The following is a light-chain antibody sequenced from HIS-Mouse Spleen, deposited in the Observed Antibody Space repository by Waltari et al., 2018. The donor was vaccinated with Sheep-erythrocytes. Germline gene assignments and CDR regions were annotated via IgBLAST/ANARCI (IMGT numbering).Light chain of an antibody. Sequence: QSALTQPPSASGSPGQLVTISCTGTSSDAGGDNYVYCDQQHPGKPPKLMIYEVSKRPSGVPDRFSASKSGHTASLTVSVLQDEDEADYYCSSYAGSNNWVFGGGTKLTVL. CDR3: SSYAGSNNWV. J-gene: IGLJ3*02. V-gene: IGLV2-8*01. CDR2: EVS. CDR1: SSDAGGDNY.